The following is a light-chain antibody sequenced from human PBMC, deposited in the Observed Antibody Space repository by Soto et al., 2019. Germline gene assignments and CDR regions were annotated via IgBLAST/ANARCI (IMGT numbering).Light chain of an antibody. CDR1: QSVSSH. CDR2: DAS. V-gene: IGKV3-11*01. CDR3: QQRSNWPST. J-gene: IGKJ5*01. Sequence: EIVLTQSPATLSLSPGERATLSCRASQSVSSHLAWYQQKPGQAPRLLIYDASNRATGIPARFSASGSGTDFTLTISSLEPEDFAVYYCQQRSNWPSTFGQGTRLEIK.